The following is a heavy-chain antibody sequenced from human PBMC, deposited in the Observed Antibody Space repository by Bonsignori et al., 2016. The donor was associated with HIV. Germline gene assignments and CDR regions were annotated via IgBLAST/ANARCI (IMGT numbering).Heavy chain of an antibody. Sequence: QVQLQQWGAGLLKPSETLSLTCAVHGGSFSAFHWTWIRQPPGKGLEWIGEIYNSGSTNYNRSLGGRIAISADTSNNQFSLRLSSVTAADTAVYYCARSYYGLGRDYYYLDVWGKGTTVTVS. J-gene: IGHJ6*03. D-gene: IGHD3-10*01. V-gene: IGHV4-34*02. CDR3: ARSYYGLGRDYYYLDV. CDR2: IYNSGST. CDR1: GGSFSAFH.